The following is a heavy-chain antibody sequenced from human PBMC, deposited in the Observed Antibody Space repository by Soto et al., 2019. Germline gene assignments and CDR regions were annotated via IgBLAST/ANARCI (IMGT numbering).Heavy chain of an antibody. CDR3: AKDGRARGYFDL. J-gene: IGHJ4*02. V-gene: IGHV1-18*04. CDR2: ISSNNVNT. CDR1: GYIFSNYG. Sequence: QAQLVQSGSEVKKPGASVKVSCKASGYIFSNYGFNWVRQAPGQGLEWLAWISSNNVNTKYAQKVQGRVTLTTDTSTGTAYMELSSLRSDDTAMYYCAKDGRARGYFDLWGQGTLVTVSS. D-gene: IGHD2-15*01.